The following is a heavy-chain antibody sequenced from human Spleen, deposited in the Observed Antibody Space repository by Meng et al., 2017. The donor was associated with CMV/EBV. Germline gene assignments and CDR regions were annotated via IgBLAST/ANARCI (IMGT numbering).Heavy chain of an antibody. Sequence: GGSLRLSCAASGFTFDDYGMHWVRQAPGKGLEWVAGINWNGGGIYYANSVKGRFTISRDNAMNSLYLQMNSLRTEDTAVYYCARDQAGWFDPWGQGTLVTVSS. J-gene: IGHJ5*02. CDR2: INWNGGGI. CDR3: ARDQAGWFDP. CDR1: GFTFDDYG. V-gene: IGHV3-9*01.